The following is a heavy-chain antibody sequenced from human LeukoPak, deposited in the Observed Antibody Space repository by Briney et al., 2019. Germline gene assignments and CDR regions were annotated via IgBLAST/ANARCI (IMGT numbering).Heavy chain of an antibody. CDR3: AKVSDSSSWYGYYYYYMDV. Sequence: GGSLRLSRAASGFTFSSYGMHWVRQAPGKGLEWVAFIRYDGSNKYYADSVKGRYTISRDNSKNTLYLQMNSLRAEDTAVYYCAKVSDSSSWYGYYYYYMDVWGKGTTVTISS. CDR1: GFTFSSYG. J-gene: IGHJ6*03. CDR2: IRYDGSNK. V-gene: IGHV3-30*02. D-gene: IGHD6-13*01.